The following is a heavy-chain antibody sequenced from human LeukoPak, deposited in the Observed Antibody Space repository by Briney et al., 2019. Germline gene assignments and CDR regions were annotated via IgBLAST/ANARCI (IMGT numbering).Heavy chain of an antibody. D-gene: IGHD3-16*01. CDR2: ISWNGGST. Sequence: GGSLRLSCAASGFTFDDYGMSWVRRAPGKGLEWVSGISWNGGSTGYADSVKGRFTISRDNASNSLYLQMNSLRAEDTALYYCARNGGGGYYYYMDVWGKGTTVTVSS. CDR3: ARNGGGGYYYYMDV. V-gene: IGHV3-20*04. J-gene: IGHJ6*03. CDR1: GFTFDDYG.